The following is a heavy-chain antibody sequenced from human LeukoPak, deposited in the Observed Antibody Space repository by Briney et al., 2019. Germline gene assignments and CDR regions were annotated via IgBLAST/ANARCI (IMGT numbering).Heavy chain of an antibody. D-gene: IGHD2-2*02. CDR1: GFTFSSHS. CDR2: ISSSSSYI. CDR3: ARDIVVVPAAIRGYYFDY. J-gene: IGHJ4*02. Sequence: PGGSLRLSCAASGFTFSSHSMNWVRQAPGKGLEWVSSISSSSSYIYYADSVKGRFTISRDNAKNSLYLQMNSLRAEDTAVYYCARDIVVVPAAIRGYYFDYWGQGTLVTVSS. V-gene: IGHV3-21*01.